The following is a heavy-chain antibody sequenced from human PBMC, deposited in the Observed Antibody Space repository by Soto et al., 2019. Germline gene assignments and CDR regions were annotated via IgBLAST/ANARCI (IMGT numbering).Heavy chain of an antibody. CDR2: IYPGDSDT. J-gene: IGHJ6*02. CDR3: ARLRGYCSSTSCPYYYYGMDV. Sequence: PGESLKISCKGSGYSFTSYWIGWVRQMPGKGLEWMGIIYPGDSDTRYSPSFQGQVTISADKSISTAYLQWSSRKASDTAMYYCARLRGYCSSTSCPYYYYGMDVWGQGTTVTVSS. D-gene: IGHD2-2*01. V-gene: IGHV5-51*01. CDR1: GYSFTSYW.